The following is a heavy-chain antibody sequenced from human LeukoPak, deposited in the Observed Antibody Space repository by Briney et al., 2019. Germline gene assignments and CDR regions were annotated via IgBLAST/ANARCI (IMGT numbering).Heavy chain of an antibody. Sequence: SETLSLTCTVSGGSISSGDYYWSWIRQPPGKGLEWIGYIYYSGSTYYNPSLKSRVTISVDTSKNQFSLKLSSVTAADTAVYYCARAQWELLPFDYWGQGTLVTVSS. CDR3: ARAQWELLPFDY. D-gene: IGHD1-26*01. J-gene: IGHJ4*02. V-gene: IGHV4-30-4*08. CDR2: IYYSGST. CDR1: GGSISSGDYY.